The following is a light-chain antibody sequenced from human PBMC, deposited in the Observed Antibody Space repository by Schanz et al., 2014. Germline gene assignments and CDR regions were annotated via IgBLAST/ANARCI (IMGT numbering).Light chain of an antibody. Sequence: DMQMTQSPSTLSASVGDRVTITCRASQSIRNWLAWYQQKPGKAPKLLIYATSTLQSGVPSRFSGSGSGTDFTLTIDSVQPDDFATYYCQQGSSLPLTFGGGTNVEIK. CDR3: QQGSSLPLT. V-gene: IGKV1-39*01. CDR1: QSIRNW. CDR2: ATS. J-gene: IGKJ4*01.